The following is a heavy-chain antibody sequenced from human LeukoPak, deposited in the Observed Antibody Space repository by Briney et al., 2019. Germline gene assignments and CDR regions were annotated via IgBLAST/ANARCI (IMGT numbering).Heavy chain of an antibody. CDR3: ARDSRDHDAFDI. D-gene: IGHD2/OR15-2a*01. Sequence: TGGSLRLSCAASGFTFSSYGMHWVRQAPGKGLEWVAVIWYDGSNKYYADSVKGRFTISRDNSKNRLYLQMNSLRAEDTAVYYCARDSRDHDAFDIWGQGTMVTVSS. V-gene: IGHV3-33*01. CDR1: GFTFSSYG. J-gene: IGHJ3*02. CDR2: IWYDGSNK.